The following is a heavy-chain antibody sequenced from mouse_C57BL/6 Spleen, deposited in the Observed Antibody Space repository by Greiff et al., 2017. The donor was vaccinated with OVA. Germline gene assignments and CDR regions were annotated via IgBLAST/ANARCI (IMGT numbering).Heavy chain of an antibody. Sequence: EVKLQESGPGLVKPSQSLSLTCSVTGYSITRGYYWNWIRQFPGNKLEWMGYISYDGSNNYNPSLKNRISITRDTSKNQFFLKLNSVTTEDTATYYCARADYYGSREAMDYWGQGTSVTVSS. CDR2: ISYDGSN. CDR3: ARADYYGSREAMDY. D-gene: IGHD1-1*01. J-gene: IGHJ4*01. V-gene: IGHV3-6*01. CDR1: GYSITRGYY.